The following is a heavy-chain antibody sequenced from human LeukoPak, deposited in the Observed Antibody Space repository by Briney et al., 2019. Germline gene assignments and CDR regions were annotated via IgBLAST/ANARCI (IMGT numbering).Heavy chain of an antibody. D-gene: IGHD1-26*01. CDR1: GYTFTGYY. Sequence: ASVKVSCKASGYTFTGYYMHWVRQAPGQGLEWMGWINPNSGGTNYAQKFQGRVTMTRDTSISTAYMELSRLRSDDTAVYYCARGVVNSESYYGVRRNWFDPWGQGTLVTVSS. CDR3: ARGVVNSESYYGVRRNWFDP. V-gene: IGHV1-2*02. J-gene: IGHJ5*02. CDR2: INPNSGGT.